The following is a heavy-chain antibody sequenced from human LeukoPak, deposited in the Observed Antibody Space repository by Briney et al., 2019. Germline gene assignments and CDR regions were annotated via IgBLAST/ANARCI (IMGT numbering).Heavy chain of an antibody. CDR3: ARGEVVRRNWFDP. D-gene: IGHD2-15*01. Sequence: SETLSLTCAVYGGSFSGYYWSWIRQPPGMGLEWIGEINHSGSTNYNPSLKSRVTISVDTSKNQFSLKLSSVTAADTAVYYCARGEVVRRNWFDPWGQGTLVTVSS. CDR1: GGSFSGYY. J-gene: IGHJ5*02. CDR2: INHSGST. V-gene: IGHV4-34*01.